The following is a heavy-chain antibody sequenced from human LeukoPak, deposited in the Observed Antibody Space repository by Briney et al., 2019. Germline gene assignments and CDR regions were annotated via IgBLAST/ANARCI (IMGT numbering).Heavy chain of an antibody. D-gene: IGHD5-18*01. CDR1: GYSFTSYW. Sequence: GGALQISCWGSGYSFTSYWIGWGRRMPGKGLEWMVTFYPGDSDTRYSPSFQGQVTISADKSISTAYLQWSSLKASDTATYYCARPAYSYDPDALDIWGQGTMVTVSS. J-gene: IGHJ3*02. CDR3: ARPAYSYDPDALDI. V-gene: IGHV5-51*01. CDR2: FYPGDSDT.